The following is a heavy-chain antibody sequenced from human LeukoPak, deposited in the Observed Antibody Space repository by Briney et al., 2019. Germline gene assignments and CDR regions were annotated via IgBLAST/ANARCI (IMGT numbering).Heavy chain of an antibody. CDR3: ARAPTYDSSGYYYALNPFHAFDI. J-gene: IGHJ3*02. V-gene: IGHV4-59*01. D-gene: IGHD3-22*01. CDR1: GGSISSYY. Sequence: SETLSLTCTVSGGSISSYYWSWIRQPPGKGLEWIGYIYYSGSTNYNPSLKSRVTISVDTSKNQFSLKLSSVTAADTAVYYCARAPTYDSSGYYYALNPFHAFDIWGQGTMVTVSS. CDR2: IYYSGST.